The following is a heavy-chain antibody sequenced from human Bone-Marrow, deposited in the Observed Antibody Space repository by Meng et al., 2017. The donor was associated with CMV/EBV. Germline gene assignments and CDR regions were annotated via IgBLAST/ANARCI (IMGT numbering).Heavy chain of an antibody. CDR3: ARVGMTTVGPVDY. V-gene: IGHV3-21*01. Sequence: ASGFPFSSYGMNWVRQAPGKGLEWVSSISSSSSYIYYADSVKGRFTISRDNAKNSLYLQMNSLRAEDTAVYYCARVGMTTVGPVDYWGQGTLVTVSS. J-gene: IGHJ4*02. D-gene: IGHD4-17*01. CDR1: GFPFSSYG. CDR2: ISSSSSYI.